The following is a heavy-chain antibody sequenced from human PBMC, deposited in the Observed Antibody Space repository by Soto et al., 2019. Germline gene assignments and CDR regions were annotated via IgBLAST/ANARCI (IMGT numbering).Heavy chain of an antibody. CDR3: AHRGYIVGAPGYFDY. J-gene: IGHJ4*02. D-gene: IGHD1-26*01. Sequence: QITLKESGPTLVKPTQTLTLTCTFSGFSLSTSGVGVGWIRQPPGKALEWLALIYWDDDKRYSPSLKSRLTLTKDNSKNQVVLTMTNMDPVDTATYYCAHRGYIVGAPGYFDYWGEGTLVTVSS. CDR2: IYWDDDK. V-gene: IGHV2-5*02. CDR1: GFSLSTSGVG.